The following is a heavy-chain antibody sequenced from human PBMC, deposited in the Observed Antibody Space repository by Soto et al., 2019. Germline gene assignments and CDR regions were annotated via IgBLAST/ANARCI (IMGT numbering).Heavy chain of an antibody. CDR3: ARGTILDY. J-gene: IGHJ4*02. CDR1: GFTFSSYW. Sequence: EIQLVESGGGLDQPGGSLRLSCAASGFTFSSYWMTWVRQAPGKGLEWAANIKEDGSEKNYVDSVKGRFTISRDNAKKSVYLQMNSLRADDTAVYYCARGTILDYWGQGTLVIVSS. CDR2: IKEDGSEK. V-gene: IGHV3-7*01. D-gene: IGHD3-3*01.